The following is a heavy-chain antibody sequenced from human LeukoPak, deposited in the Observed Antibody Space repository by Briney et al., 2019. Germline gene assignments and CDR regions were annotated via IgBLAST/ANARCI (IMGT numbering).Heavy chain of an antibody. V-gene: IGHV1-69*05. Sequence: ASVKVSCKASGGTFSSYAISWVRQAPGQGLEWMGGIIPIFGTANYAQKFQGRVTITTDESTSTAYMELSSLRSEDTAVYYCAFQDSSGSYFDYWGQGTLVTVSS. J-gene: IGHJ4*02. CDR3: AFQDSSGSYFDY. CDR1: GGTFSSYA. CDR2: IIPIFGTA. D-gene: IGHD3-22*01.